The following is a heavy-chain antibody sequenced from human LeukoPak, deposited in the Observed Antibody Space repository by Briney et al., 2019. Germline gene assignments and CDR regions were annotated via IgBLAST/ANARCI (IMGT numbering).Heavy chain of an antibody. V-gene: IGHV3-74*01. J-gene: IGHJ5*02. D-gene: IGHD2-2*01. CDR3: AREVVVPAAQNWFDP. CDR2: INSDGRST. Sequence: GGSLRLSCAASGFTFSSYWMHWVRHAPGKGLVWVSCINSDGRSTSYADSGKGRCTISRDNAKNTLYLQMNSLRAEDTAVYYCAREVVVPAAQNWFDPWGQGTLVTVSS. CDR1: GFTFSSYW.